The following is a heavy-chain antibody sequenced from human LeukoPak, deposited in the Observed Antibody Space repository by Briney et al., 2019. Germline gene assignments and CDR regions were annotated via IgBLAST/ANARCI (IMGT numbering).Heavy chain of an antibody. J-gene: IGHJ4*02. Sequence: GGSLRLSCAASGFTFSSYAMSWVRQAPRKGLEWVSAISGSGGSTYYADSVKGRFTTSRDNSKNTLYLQMNSLRAEDTAVYYCAKDGNPRKYYYDSSGYFDYWGQGTLVTVSS. CDR2: ISGSGGST. CDR1: GFTFSSYA. D-gene: IGHD3-22*01. CDR3: AKDGNPRKYYYDSSGYFDY. V-gene: IGHV3-23*01.